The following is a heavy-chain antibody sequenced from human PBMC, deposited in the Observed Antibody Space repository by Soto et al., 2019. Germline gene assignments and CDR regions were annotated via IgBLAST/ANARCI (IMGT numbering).Heavy chain of an antibody. J-gene: IGHJ6*03. D-gene: IGHD6-6*01. V-gene: IGHV3-64*01. CDR1: GFTFSSDA. CDR2: ISSNGIGT. Sequence: EVQLVESGGGLAQPGGYLRLSCAASGFTFSSDAMDWVRQAPGKGLEYVSGISSNGIGTYYASSVKGRFTISRDNSRDTVYLQMDSLRPDDMAVYYCARRARADYYYMDVWGKGTTVTVS. CDR3: ARRARADYYYMDV.